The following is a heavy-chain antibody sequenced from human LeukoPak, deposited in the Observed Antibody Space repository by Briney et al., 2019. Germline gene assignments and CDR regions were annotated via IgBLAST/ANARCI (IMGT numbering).Heavy chain of an antibody. V-gene: IGHV3-48*01. Sequence: GGSLRLSCTTSVFPFSRYSMNWVRQAPGKGLEWVSYITSSGDTIYYADSVKGRFTISRDNAKNSVYLQMNSLRAEDTAVYYCARASVAATPGVDYWGQGTLVTVSS. J-gene: IGHJ4*02. CDR3: ARASVAATPGVDY. CDR1: VFPFSRYS. D-gene: IGHD2-15*01. CDR2: ITSSGDTI.